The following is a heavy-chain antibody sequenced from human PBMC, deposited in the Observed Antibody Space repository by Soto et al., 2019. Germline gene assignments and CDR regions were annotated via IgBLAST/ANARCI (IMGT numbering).Heavy chain of an antibody. V-gene: IGHV4-31*03. CDR2: IYYSGTT. Sequence: SETLSLTCTVSGGSISSGGYYWSWIRQYPGKGLEWIGYIYYSGTTHYNPSLKSRLTMSVDTSSNHFSLKLSSVTAADTAVYYCARAITTKDFFDYWGPGILVTVSS. CDR3: ARAITTKDFFDY. J-gene: IGHJ4*02. D-gene: IGHD1-1*01. CDR1: GGSISSGGYY.